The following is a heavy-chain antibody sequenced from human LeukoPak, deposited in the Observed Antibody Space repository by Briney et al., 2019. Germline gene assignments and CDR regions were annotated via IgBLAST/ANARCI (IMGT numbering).Heavy chain of an antibody. D-gene: IGHD3-22*01. CDR1: GFSFSSYG. J-gene: IGHJ4*02. Sequence: GGTLRLSCAASGFSFSSYGMSWVRQAPGKGLEWVSAISGSGGSTYYADSVKGRFTISRDNSKNTLYLQMNSLRVEDTAVYCCARARSDYDSNFPTDYWGQGTLVTVSS. V-gene: IGHV3-23*01. CDR3: ARARSDYDSNFPTDY. CDR2: ISGSGGST.